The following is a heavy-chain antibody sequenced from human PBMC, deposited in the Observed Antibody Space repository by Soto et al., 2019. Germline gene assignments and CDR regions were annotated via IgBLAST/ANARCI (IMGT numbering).Heavy chain of an antibody. CDR2: IYATGTT. CDR1: GASISGFY. CDR3: VRDGTKTLPDWFDP. J-gene: IGHJ5*02. V-gene: IGHV4-4*07. Sequence: LSLTCTVSGASISGFYWSWIRKSAGKGLEWIGRIYATGTTDYNPSLKSRVMMAVETSKKQFSLKLRSVTAADTAVYYCVRDGTKTLPDWFDPGGQGIAVTVSS. D-gene: IGHD1-7*01.